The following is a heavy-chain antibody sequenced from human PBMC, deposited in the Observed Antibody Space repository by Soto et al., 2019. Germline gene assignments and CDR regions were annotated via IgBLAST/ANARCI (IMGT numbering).Heavy chain of an antibody. CDR2: MNPNSGNT. J-gene: IGHJ4*02. CDR3: AGAVPATPGDY. Sequence: QVQLVQSGAEVKKPGASVKVSCKASGYTFTSYDINWVRQATGRGLEWMGWMNPNSGNTGYGQKFQGGVPIPTATSISTSYLEMSSMTSEHTAVYFRAGAVPATPGDYWAQGTLVTVSS. V-gene: IGHV1-8*01. CDR1: GYTFTSYD.